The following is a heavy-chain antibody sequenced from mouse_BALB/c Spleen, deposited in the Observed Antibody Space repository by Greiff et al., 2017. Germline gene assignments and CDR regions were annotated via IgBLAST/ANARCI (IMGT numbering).Heavy chain of an antibody. D-gene: IGHD1-1*01. V-gene: IGHV5-6-3*01. J-gene: IGHJ3*01. CDR3: ARAHYYGSSYGFAY. CDR2: INSNGGST. CDR1: GFTFSSYG. Sequence: EVMLVESGGGLVQPGGSLKLSCAASGFTFSSYGMSWVRQTPDKRLELVATINSNGGSTYYPDSVKGRFTISRDNAKNTLYLQMSSLKSEDTAMYYCARAHYYGSSYGFAYWGQGTLVTVSA.